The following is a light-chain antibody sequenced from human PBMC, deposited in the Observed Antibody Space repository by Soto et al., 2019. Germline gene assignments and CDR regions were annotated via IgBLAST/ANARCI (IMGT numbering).Light chain of an antibody. Sequence: QTVVTQEPSFSVSPGGTVTLTCGLSSGSVSTSYYPTWYQQTPGQTPRTLIYNTNSRSSGVPDRFSGSILGNKAALSITGAQAEDESDYYCVLYMGSGSVVFGGGTKLNVL. CDR3: VLYMGSGSVV. CDR1: SGSVSTSYY. V-gene: IGLV8-61*01. CDR2: NTN. J-gene: IGLJ2*01.